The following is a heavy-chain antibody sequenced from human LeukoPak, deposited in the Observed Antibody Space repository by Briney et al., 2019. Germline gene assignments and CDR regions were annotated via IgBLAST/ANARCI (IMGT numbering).Heavy chain of an antibody. D-gene: IGHD3-16*01. CDR2: INHNGNVN. CDR1: GFTFSSYW. J-gene: IGHJ6*02. CDR3: ARGGGLDV. V-gene: IGHV3-7*03. Sequence: GGSLRLSCAASGFTFSSYWMNWARQAPGKGLEWVASINHNGNVNYYEVSVKGRFTTSRDNAKNSLYLQMSNLRAEDTAVYFCARGGGLDVWGQGATVTVSS.